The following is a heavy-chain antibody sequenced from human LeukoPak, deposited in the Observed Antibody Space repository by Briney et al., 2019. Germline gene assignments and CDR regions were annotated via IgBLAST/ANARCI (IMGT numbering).Heavy chain of an antibody. CDR3: ARDPPRAAWVFDY. V-gene: IGHV3-23*01. Sequence: PGGSLRLSCAASGFAFSNYAMSWVRQAPGKALEWVSATTSGGGTTYYAGSVKGRFTISRDNSKNTLYLQMNSLRAEDTAVYYCARDPPRAAWVFDYWGQGTLVSVSS. D-gene: IGHD6-25*01. CDR1: GFAFSNYA. CDR2: TTSGGGTT. J-gene: IGHJ4*02.